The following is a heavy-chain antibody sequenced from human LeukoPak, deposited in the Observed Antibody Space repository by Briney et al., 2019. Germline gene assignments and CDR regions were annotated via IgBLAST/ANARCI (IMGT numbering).Heavy chain of an antibody. Sequence: GESLKISCKGSGYSFTSYWIAWVRQMPGKGLEWMGIVYPGESHIRYSPSFQGQVTISADKSISTAYLQWNSLRASDTAMYYCVRTSSTWYGDNWGQGTLVTVSS. CDR3: VRTSSTWYGDN. V-gene: IGHV5-51*01. D-gene: IGHD6-13*01. CDR1: GYSFTSYW. CDR2: VYPGESHI. J-gene: IGHJ4*02.